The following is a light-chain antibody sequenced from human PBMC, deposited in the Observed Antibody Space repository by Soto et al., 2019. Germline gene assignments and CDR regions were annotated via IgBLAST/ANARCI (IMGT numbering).Light chain of an antibody. V-gene: IGKV3-11*01. CDR1: QSVNRY. Sequence: EIVLTQSSATLSLSPGERATLSWWASQSVNRYLVWYQQKPGQAPRLLMYDASKRATGIPARFSGSGYGTDFTLTISSLEPEDFAVYYCQQRSNWPITFGLGTRLEIK. CDR2: DAS. J-gene: IGKJ5*01. CDR3: QQRSNWPIT.